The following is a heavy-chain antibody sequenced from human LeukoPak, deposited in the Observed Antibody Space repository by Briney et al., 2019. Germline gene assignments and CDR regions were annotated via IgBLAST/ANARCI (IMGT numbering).Heavy chain of an antibody. J-gene: IGHJ4*02. CDR2: ISGSGDST. V-gene: IGHV3-23*01. Sequence: GGSLRLSCAASGFTFSNHAMSWVRQAPGKGLEWVSTISGSGDSTYYADSVKGRFTISGDNSKNTLYLQMNSLRAEDTAVYYCARRGPNWGFFDYWGQGTLVTVSS. D-gene: IGHD7-27*01. CDR1: GFTFSNHA. CDR3: ARRGPNWGFFDY.